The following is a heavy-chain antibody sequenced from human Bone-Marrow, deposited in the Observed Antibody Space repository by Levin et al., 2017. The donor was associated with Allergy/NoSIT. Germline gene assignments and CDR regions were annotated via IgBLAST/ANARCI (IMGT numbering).Heavy chain of an antibody. D-gene: IGHD6-13*01. V-gene: IGHV3-66*01. CDR1: DFAVSSNY. Sequence: SCAASDFAVSSNYINWVRQAPGQGLAWVSVIYSGGTTHYADSVKGRFTISRDNLKNTVYLQMDSLRAEDTAVYYCAGGYSSSFYYFQHWGQGTLVTVSS. J-gene: IGHJ1*01. CDR3: AGGYSSSFYYFQH. CDR2: IYSGGTT.